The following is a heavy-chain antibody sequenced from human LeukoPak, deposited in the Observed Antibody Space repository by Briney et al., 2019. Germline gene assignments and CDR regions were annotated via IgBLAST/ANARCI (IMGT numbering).Heavy chain of an antibody. CDR2: ISSDGNDK. Sequence: GGSLRLSCAASGVTFCIYGMHWVRQAPGKGREWGALISSDGNDKLYGGSVKGRFTISRDDSKSTLYLQMNSLRAEATAVYYCTTKVIRGNSGDDYDDWGQGTPVTVSS. J-gene: IGHJ4*02. CDR1: GVTFCIYG. V-gene: IGHV3-30*03. D-gene: IGHD5-12*01. CDR3: TTKVIRGNSGDDYDD.